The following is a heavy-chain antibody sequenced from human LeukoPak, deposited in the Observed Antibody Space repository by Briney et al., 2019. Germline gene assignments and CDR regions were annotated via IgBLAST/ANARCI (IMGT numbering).Heavy chain of an antibody. CDR2: INHSGST. J-gene: IGHJ3*02. CDR3: ARGRSKGRDGYNYARDDAFDI. D-gene: IGHD5-24*01. CDR1: GGSFSGYY. Sequence: PSETLSLTCAVYGGSFSGYYWSWIRQPPGKGLEWIGEINHSGSTNYNPSLKSRVTISVDTSKNQFSLKLSSVTAADTAVYYCARGRSKGRDGYNYARDDAFDIWGQGTMVTVSS. V-gene: IGHV4-34*01.